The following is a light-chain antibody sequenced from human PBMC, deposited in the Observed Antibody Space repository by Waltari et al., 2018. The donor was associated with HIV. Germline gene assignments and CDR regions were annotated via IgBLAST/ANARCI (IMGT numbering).Light chain of an antibody. CDR1: SSYFGTSNY. CDR3: SSYTSRTTLI. CDR2: DVN. V-gene: IGLV2-14*03. Sequence: QSALTQPASVSGSPGQSITISCIGTSSYFGTSNYVSWYQQQSGQAPKLLIFDVNSRPSGVPDRFSGSKSGSAASLTISGLQPEDEADYFCSSYTSRTTLIFGGGTTVTV. J-gene: IGLJ2*01.